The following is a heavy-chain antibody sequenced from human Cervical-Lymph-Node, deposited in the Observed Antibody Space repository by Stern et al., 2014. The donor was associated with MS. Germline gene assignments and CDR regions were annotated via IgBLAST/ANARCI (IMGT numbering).Heavy chain of an antibody. CDR1: GYSFTRDW. V-gene: IGHV5-51*03. J-gene: IGHJ2*01. Sequence: VQLVQSGAEVKKPGESLKISCKGSGYSFTRDWIGWVRQTPGKGLEWMGIIYLGDSETRYSPSFQGQVTISVDKSISTAYLQWSSLKASDTAMYYCARLPDSGGWYGIWYFDLWGRGTLVTVSS. CDR3: ARLPDSGGWYGIWYFDL. D-gene: IGHD6-19*01. CDR2: IYLGDSET.